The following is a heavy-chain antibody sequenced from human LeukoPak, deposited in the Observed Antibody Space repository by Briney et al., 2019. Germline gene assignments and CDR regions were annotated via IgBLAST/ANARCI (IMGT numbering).Heavy chain of an antibody. CDR3: ARDVGFTKD. CDR2: IYTGGGI. V-gene: IGHV4-4*07. D-gene: IGHD1-26*01. Sequence: SETLSLTCTVSGGSISGLYWSWIRQPAGKGLEWIGRIYTGGGINYNPSLKSRVSMSVDTSKNQFSLKLNSVTAADTAVYFCARDVGFTKDWGQGTLVTVS. CDR1: GGSISGLY. J-gene: IGHJ4*02.